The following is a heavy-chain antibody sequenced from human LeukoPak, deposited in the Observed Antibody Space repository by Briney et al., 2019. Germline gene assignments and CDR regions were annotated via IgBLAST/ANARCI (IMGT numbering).Heavy chain of an antibody. D-gene: IGHD4-11*01. CDR2: IHPNSRGT. J-gene: IGHJ4*02. CDR3: ARIKWAVTND. V-gene: IGHV1-2*02. CDR1: GYTFTAYY. Sequence: GSSVKVSCKTSGYTFTAYYINWGRQAPGQGLVWMRWIHPNSRGTNYGQNFQGRATMTRDTSIRTAYMELSSLRSDDTAMYYCARIKWAVTNDWGQGTLVTVSS.